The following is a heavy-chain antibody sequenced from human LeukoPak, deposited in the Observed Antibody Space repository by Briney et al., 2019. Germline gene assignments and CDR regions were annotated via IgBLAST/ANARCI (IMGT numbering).Heavy chain of an antibody. V-gene: IGHV3-21*01. CDR3: ARGPYTDY. CDR2: MNSRSSYI. J-gene: IGHJ4*02. Sequence: GGSLRLSCAASGFTFSSYSMNWVRQAPGKGLEWVSSMNSRSSYINYADSVKGRFTISRDNAKNSLYLQMNSLRAEDTAVYYCARGPYTDYWGQGTLVTVSS. CDR1: GFTFSSYS. D-gene: IGHD4-11*01.